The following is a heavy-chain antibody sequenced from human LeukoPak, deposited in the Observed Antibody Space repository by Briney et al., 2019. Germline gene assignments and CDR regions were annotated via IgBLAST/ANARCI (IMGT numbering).Heavy chain of an antibody. Sequence: GGSLRLSCVASGFTLSNAWMSWVRQAPGKGLEWVGLIKSKTDGGTSDYAAPVKGRFTISRDDSKNTLYLQMDSLETEDTAVYYCTGVTWFGYWGQGTLVTVSS. J-gene: IGHJ4*02. CDR2: IKSKTDGGTS. CDR1: GFTLSNAW. CDR3: TGVTWFGY. V-gene: IGHV3-15*01. D-gene: IGHD3-10*01.